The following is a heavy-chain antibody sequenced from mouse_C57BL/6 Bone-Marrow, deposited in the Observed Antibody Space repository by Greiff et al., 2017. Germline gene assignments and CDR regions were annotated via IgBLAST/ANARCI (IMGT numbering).Heavy chain of an antibody. J-gene: IGHJ2*01. Sequence: QVQLQQPGAELVKPGASVKLSCKASGYTFTSYWMQWVKQRPGQGLEWIGEIDPSDSYANYNQKFKVKATLTVDTSSSTAYMQLSSLTSEDSAVYYCARSNYDYWGQGTTLTVSS. CDR1: GYTFTSYW. V-gene: IGHV1-50*01. D-gene: IGHD2-5*01. CDR2: IDPSDSYA. CDR3: ARSNYDY.